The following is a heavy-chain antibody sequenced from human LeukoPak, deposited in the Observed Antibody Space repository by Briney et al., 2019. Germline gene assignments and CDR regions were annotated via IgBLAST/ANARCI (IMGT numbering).Heavy chain of an antibody. J-gene: IGHJ4*02. D-gene: IGHD6-19*01. CDR3: ARRLAVVAGFDY. V-gene: IGHV4-34*01. CDR1: GGSFSGYY. CDR2: INHSGST. Sequence: SETLSLTCAVYGGSFSGYYWSWIRQPPGKGLEWIGEINHSGSTNYNPSLKSRVTISVDTSKNQFSLKLSSVTAADTAVYYCARRLAVVAGFDYWGQGTLVTVSS.